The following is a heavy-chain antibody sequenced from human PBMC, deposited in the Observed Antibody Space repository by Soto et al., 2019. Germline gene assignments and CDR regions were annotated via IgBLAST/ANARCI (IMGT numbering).Heavy chain of an antibody. D-gene: IGHD1-20*01. V-gene: IGHV3-74*01. J-gene: IGHJ6*02. CDR2: INSDGTTT. CDR1: GFTFSRRW. CDR3: ASDNSDALDC. Sequence: EVQLVQSGGGLVQPGGSLRLSCAASGFTFSRRWMHWVRQAPGKGLVWVSYINSDGTTTNYADSEKGRFTISRDNAKNTVYLQMNSLIVEDTAVYFCASDNSDALDCWGQGTTVTVPS.